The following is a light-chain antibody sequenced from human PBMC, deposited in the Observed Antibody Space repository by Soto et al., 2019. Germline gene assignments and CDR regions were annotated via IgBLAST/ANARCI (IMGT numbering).Light chain of an antibody. CDR1: SSDVGGYNY. CDR3: SSYTSSSTLSYV. CDR2: DVS. J-gene: IGLJ1*01. Sequence: QSVLTQPASVSGSPGQSITISCTGTSSDVGGYNYVSWYQQHPGKAPKLMIYDVSNRPSGVSNRFSGSKSGNTASLAISGLQAEDEADYDCSSYTSSSTLSYVFGTGTKVTVL. V-gene: IGLV2-14*01.